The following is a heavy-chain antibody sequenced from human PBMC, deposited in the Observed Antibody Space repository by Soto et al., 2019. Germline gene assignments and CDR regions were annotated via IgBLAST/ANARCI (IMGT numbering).Heavy chain of an antibody. D-gene: IGHD2-2*01. V-gene: IGHV3-23*01. CDR2: IGTSAST. Sequence: DVRLLESGGGLVQPGGSLRLSCAASGFTFSSYSMSWVRQAPGKGLEWVSTIGTSASTYYGDSVRGRFTISIDNSRNTLYLQMNSLRDEDTAVYYCADLSRYCTSSNCDWGQGTLVTVSS. CDR3: ADLSRYCTSSNCD. J-gene: IGHJ4*02. CDR1: GFTFSSYS.